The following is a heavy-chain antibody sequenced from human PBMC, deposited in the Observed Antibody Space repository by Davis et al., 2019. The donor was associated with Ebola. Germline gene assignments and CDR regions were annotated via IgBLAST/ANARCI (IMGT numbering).Heavy chain of an antibody. CDR1: GGSFTDYF. CDR2: VYYRGST. J-gene: IGHJ6*02. CDR3: ARVGYSYGSSNSRPYGMDV. V-gene: IGHV4-59*01. Sequence: SETLSLTCAVYGGSFTDYFWSWIRQPPGKGLEWIGYVYYRGSTNYNPSLKNRVTISVDTSKNQFSLTLSSVSAADTAMYYCARVGYSYGSSNSRPYGMDVWGPGTTVTVSS. D-gene: IGHD3-10*01.